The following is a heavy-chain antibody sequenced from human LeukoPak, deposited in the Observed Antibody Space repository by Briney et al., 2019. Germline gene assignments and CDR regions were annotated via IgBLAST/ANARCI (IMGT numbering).Heavy chain of an antibody. CDR1: GGTFSSYA. V-gene: IGHV1-69*05. D-gene: IGHD2-15*01. J-gene: IGHJ1*01. Sequence: GASVKVSCKASGGTFSSYAISWVRQAPGQGLERMGRIIPIFGTANYAQKFQGRVTITTDESTSTAYMELSSLRSEDTAVYYCASWVVVVVAATRAAEYFQHWGQGTLVTVSS. CDR2: IIPIFGTA. CDR3: ASWVVVVVAATRAAEYFQH.